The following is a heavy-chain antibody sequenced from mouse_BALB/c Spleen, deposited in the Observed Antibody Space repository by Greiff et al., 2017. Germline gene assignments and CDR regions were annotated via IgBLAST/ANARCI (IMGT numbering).Heavy chain of an antibody. CDR2: ILPGSGST. CDR3: ARGDYRYDGYAMDY. D-gene: IGHD2-14*01. Sequence: VQLQQSGAELVRPGTSVKISCKATGYTFSSYWIEWVKQRPGHGLEWIGEILPGSGSTNYNEKFKGKATFTADTSSNTAYMQLSSLTSEDSAVYYCARGDYRYDGYAMDYWGQGTSVTVSS. CDR1: GYTFSSYW. J-gene: IGHJ4*01. V-gene: IGHV1-9*01.